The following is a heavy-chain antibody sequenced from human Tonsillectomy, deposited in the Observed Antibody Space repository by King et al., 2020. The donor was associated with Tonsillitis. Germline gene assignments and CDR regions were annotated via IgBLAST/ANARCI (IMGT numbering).Heavy chain of an antibody. V-gene: IGHV4-39*01. CDR2: ISFEGTT. CDR3: ARHALVGATHLDY. CDR1: GGSFSSRAFY. Sequence: LQLQESGPGVVKPSETLSLTCTVSGGSFSSRAFYWGWFRQPPGRALEWIGTISFEGTTYYDPSLESRVSVSIDTPNNHFSLQLTSVTAADTAVYYCARHALVGATHLDYWGQGTLVTISS. D-gene: IGHD1-26*01. J-gene: IGHJ4*02.